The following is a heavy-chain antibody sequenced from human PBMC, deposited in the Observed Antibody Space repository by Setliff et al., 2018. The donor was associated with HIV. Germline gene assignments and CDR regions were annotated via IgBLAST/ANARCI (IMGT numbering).Heavy chain of an antibody. D-gene: IGHD2-15*01. CDR3: ARGVYCSGGSCSWRDLRTYGMDV. CDR1: GGTFSSYA. V-gene: IGHV1-69*05. CDR2: IIPIFGTA. J-gene: IGHJ6*02. Sequence: GASVKVSCKASGGTFSSYAFNWVRQAPGQGLEWMGGIIPIFGTANYAQKFQGRVTITTDESTSTAYMELSSLRSEDTAVYYCARGVYCSGGSCSWRDLRTYGMDVWGQGTTVTVSS.